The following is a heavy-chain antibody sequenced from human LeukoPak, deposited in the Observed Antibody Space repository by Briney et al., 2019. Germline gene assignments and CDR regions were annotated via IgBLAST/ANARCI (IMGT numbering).Heavy chain of an antibody. Sequence: PSEALSLTCTVSGDSVTSGTYYWTWIRQPPGKGLEWIAYITYMENTNYNPSLKSRLTISLDTSSNQFSLRLSSVTAADTAIYYCAREASLVRGIFITRYGLDVWGRGTTVTVSS. J-gene: IGHJ6*04. V-gene: IGHV4-61*01. D-gene: IGHD3-10*01. CDR1: GDSVTSGTYY. CDR3: AREASLVRGIFITRYGLDV. CDR2: ITYMENT.